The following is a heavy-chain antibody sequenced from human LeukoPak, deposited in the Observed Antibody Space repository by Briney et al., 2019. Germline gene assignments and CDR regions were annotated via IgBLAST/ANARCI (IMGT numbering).Heavy chain of an antibody. CDR1: GGSISSYY. V-gene: IGHV4-59*01. CDR3: ARGTARGYCSSTSCWWAFDI. CDR2: IYYSGST. Sequence: SETLSLTCTVSGGSISSYYWSWIRQPPGKGLEWIGYIYYSGSTNYNPSLKSRVTISVDTSKNQFSLKLSSVTAADTAVYYCARGTARGYCSSTSCWWAFDIWGQGTMVTVSS. J-gene: IGHJ3*02. D-gene: IGHD2-2*01.